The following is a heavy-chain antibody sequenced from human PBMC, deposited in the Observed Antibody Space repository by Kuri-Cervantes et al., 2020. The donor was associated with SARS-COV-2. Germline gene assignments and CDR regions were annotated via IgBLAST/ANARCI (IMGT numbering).Heavy chain of an antibody. CDR1: GFTFSSYA. Sequence: GGSLRLSCAASGFTFSSYAMSWVRQAPGKGLEWVSAISGSGGSTYYADSVKGRFTISRDNSKNTLYLQMNSLRAEDTAVYYCASSHYYGSGKSFDYWGQGTLVTVSS. CDR3: ASSHYYGSGKSFDY. J-gene: IGHJ4*02. CDR2: ISGSGGST. D-gene: IGHD3-10*01. V-gene: IGHV3-23*01.